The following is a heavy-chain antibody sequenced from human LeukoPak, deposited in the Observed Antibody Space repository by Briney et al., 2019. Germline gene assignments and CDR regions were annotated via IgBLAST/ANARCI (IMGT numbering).Heavy chain of an antibody. D-gene: IGHD1-26*01. CDR1: GFTFSDYY. CDR3: ARAPKFRLVGVPKGPFDP. J-gene: IGHJ5*02. Sequence: GGSLRLSCAAPGFTFSDYYMSWIRQAPGKGLEWVSYISSSGSTIYYADSVKGRFTISRDNAKNSLYLQMNNLRAEDTAVYYCARAPKFRLVGVPKGPFDPWGQGTLVTVSS. CDR2: ISSSGSTI. V-gene: IGHV3-11*01.